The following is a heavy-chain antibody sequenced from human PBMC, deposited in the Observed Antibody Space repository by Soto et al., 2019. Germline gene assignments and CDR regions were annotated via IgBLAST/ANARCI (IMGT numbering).Heavy chain of an antibody. V-gene: IGHV5-51*01. CDR2: IYPSDSDT. D-gene: IGHD1-1*01. CDR1: GYFFTNYW. J-gene: IGHJ1*01. CDR3: ARATLALSTTSFQH. Sequence: GESLKISCKGSGYFFTNYWIGWVRQMPGKGLEWMGIIYPSDSDTRYSPSFQGQVTISADKSISTAYLQWSSLKASDTAIYYCARATLALSTTSFQHWGQGPLVTVS.